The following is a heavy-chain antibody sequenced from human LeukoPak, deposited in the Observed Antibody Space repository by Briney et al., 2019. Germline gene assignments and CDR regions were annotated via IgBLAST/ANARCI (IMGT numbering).Heavy chain of an antibody. J-gene: IGHJ5*02. V-gene: IGHV3-30*02. D-gene: IGHD3-22*01. CDR3: AKDLGSSGQGCFDP. CDR2: IWYDGTDK. CDR1: GFTFSGSA. Sequence: SGGSLRLSCAASGFTFSGSAMSWVRQGPGKGLEWVTFIWYDGTDKNYADSVKGRFTISRDNSKNTLYLQMNSLRAEDTAVYYCAKDLGSSGQGCFDPWGQGTLVTVSS.